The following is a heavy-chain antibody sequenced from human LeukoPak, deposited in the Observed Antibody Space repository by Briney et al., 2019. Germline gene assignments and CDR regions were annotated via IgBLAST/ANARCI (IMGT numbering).Heavy chain of an antibody. Sequence: GRSLRLSCAASGFTFSSYAMHWVRQAPGKGLEWVAVISYDGSNKYYADSVKGRFTISRDNSKNTLYLQMNSLRAEDTAVYYCAREHSGPVAGTGWFDPWGQGTLVTVSS. CDR3: AREHSGPVAGTGWFDP. CDR2: ISYDGSNK. D-gene: IGHD6-19*01. CDR1: GFTFSSYA. V-gene: IGHV3-30*04. J-gene: IGHJ5*02.